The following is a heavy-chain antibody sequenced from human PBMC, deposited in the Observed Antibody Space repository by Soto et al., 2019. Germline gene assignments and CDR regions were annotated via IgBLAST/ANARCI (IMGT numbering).Heavy chain of an antibody. J-gene: IGHJ4*02. CDR1: GFTFSSYA. Sequence: GSLRLSCAASGFTFSSYAMSWVRQAPGKGLEWVSAISGSGGSTYYADSVKGRFTISRDNSKNTLYLQMNSLRAEDTAVYYCAKDAHPSVYYGSGSYPDYWGQGTLVTVSS. CDR2: ISGSGGST. D-gene: IGHD3-10*01. CDR3: AKDAHPSVYYGSGSYPDY. V-gene: IGHV3-23*01.